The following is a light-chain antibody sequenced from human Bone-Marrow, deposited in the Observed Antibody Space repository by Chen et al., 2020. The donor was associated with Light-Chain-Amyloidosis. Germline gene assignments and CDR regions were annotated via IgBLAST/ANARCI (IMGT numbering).Light chain of an antibody. CDR3: YSYAGSYTL. V-gene: IGLV2-11*01. CDR1: HTDVGGYNY. Sequence: QSALTQPRSLSGSPGQSVTISCTGTHTDVGGYNYVSWYQQYPGKAPKLMIYDVNKRPSGVPDRFSGSKSGITASLTISGLQAEDEADYYCYSYAGSYTLFGGGTKLTVL. CDR2: DVN. J-gene: IGLJ2*01.